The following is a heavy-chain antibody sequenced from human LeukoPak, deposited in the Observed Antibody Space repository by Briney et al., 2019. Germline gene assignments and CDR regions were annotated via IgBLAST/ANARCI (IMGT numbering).Heavy chain of an antibody. J-gene: IGHJ3*01. CDR3: ARCYCSSTSCYRAFDV. D-gene: IGHD2-2*01. CDR2: IYTSGST. Sequence: SETLSPTCTVSGGSISSYYWSWIRQPAGKGLEWIGRIYTSGSTNYNPSLKSRVTMSVDTSKNQFSLKLSSVTAADTAVYYCARCYCSSTSCYRAFDVWGQGTMVTVSS. CDR1: GGSISSYY. V-gene: IGHV4-4*07.